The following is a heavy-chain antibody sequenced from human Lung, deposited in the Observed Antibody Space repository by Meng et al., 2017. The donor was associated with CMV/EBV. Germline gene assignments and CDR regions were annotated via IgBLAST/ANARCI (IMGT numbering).Heavy chain of an antibody. J-gene: IGHJ3*02. D-gene: IGHD5-12*01. CDR2: ISGRTRVSSMSDSGEKT. V-gene: IGHV3-23*01. Sequence: RGSXRLXCVGSGFIFRGYAMSWVRQAPGKGLEWVSSISGRTRVSSMSDSGEKTHYADSVKGRFTISRDNSKNTLFLEMTGLGVEDTALYYCANNEAMTGYDHQYAFGIWXQGTXVTVSS. CDR1: GFIFRGYA. CDR3: ANNEAMTGYDHQYAFGI.